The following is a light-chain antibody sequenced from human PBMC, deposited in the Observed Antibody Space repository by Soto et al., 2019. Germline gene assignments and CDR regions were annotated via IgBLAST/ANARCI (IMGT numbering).Light chain of an antibody. CDR1: QRIMNNY. CDR3: QQYGTSPNT. CDR2: DAS. V-gene: IGKV3-20*01. Sequence: VLTQSPGTLSLSPGERATLSCRASQRIMNNYLAWYQQKPGQAPRLLIHDASSRATGIPDRFSGSGSATDFTLTISRLEPEDFAVYYCQQYGTSPNTFGGGTKVEVK. J-gene: IGKJ4*01.